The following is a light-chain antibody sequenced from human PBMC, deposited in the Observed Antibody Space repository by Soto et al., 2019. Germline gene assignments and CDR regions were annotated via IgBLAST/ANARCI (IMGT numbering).Light chain of an antibody. Sequence: QSALTQPASVPGSPGQSITISCTGTSSDVGSYNLVSWYQQHPGKAPKLMIYEATKRPSGVSTRFSGSKSGNTASLTISGLQAEDEADYFCSSYAGSMSVIFGGGTKVTVL. CDR3: SSYAGSMSVI. J-gene: IGLJ2*01. CDR1: SSDVGSYNL. CDR2: EAT. V-gene: IGLV2-23*01.